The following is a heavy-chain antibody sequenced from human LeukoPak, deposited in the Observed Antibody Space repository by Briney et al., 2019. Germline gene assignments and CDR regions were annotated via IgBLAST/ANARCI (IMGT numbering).Heavy chain of an antibody. V-gene: IGHV3-30-3*01. J-gene: IGHJ4*02. CDR1: GSTFSSYA. D-gene: IGHD3-22*01. CDR2: ISYDGSNK. CDR3: VRSAFHAGSGNYYDY. Sequence: GGSLRLSCAASGSTFSSYAMHWVRQAPGKGLEWEAVISYDGSNKYYADSVKGRFTISRDNSKNTLYLQMNSLRVEDTAVYYCVRSAFHAGSGNYYDYWGQGTLVTVSS.